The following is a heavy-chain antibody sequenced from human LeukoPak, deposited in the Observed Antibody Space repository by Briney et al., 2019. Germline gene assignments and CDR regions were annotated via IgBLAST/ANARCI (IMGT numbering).Heavy chain of an antibody. Sequence: SETLSLTCAVYGGFFSGYYWSWIRQPPGKGLEWIGEINHSGSTNYNPSLKSRVTISVDTSKNQFSLKLSSVTAADTAVYYCARDGYCSSTSCPPFDYWGQGTLVTVSS. CDR1: GGFFSGYY. V-gene: IGHV4-34*01. CDR3: ARDGYCSSTSCPPFDY. CDR2: INHSGST. D-gene: IGHD2-2*01. J-gene: IGHJ4*02.